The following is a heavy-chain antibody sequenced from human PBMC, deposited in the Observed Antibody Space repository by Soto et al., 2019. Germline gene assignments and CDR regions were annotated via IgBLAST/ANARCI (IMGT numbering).Heavy chain of an antibody. J-gene: IGHJ4*02. D-gene: IGHD4-4*01. CDR1: GFSLSTSGVG. V-gene: IGHV2-5*02. Sequence: QITLKESGPTLVKPTQTLTLTCTFSGFSLSTSGVGVGWIRQPPGKALEWLALIYWDDDKRYSPSLKSRLTITKDTSKNQVVLTMTNMDPVDTATYYCARRGDGYSLFDYWGQGTLVTVSS. CDR3: ARRGDGYSLFDY. CDR2: IYWDDDK.